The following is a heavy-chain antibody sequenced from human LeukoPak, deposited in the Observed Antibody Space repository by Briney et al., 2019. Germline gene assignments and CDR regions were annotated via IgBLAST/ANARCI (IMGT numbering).Heavy chain of an antibody. CDR2: ITSSSNYI. V-gene: IGHV3-21*04. J-gene: IGHJ5*02. CDR1: VFTFSSFS. Sequence: PGGSLRLSCAASVFTFSSFSMNCVRQAPGKGLEWVSSITSSSNYISYADSVKGRFTISRDNAKNSLYLQMNSLRAEDTAVYYCARVSYWSDPWGQGTLVSVSS. CDR3: ARVSYWSDP.